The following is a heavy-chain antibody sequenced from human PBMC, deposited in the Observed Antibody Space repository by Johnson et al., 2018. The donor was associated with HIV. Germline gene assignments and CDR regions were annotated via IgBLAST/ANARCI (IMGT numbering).Heavy chain of an antibody. CDR3: ARDLGLPENAFDL. CDR2: ISYDGSKK. D-gene: IGHD4-11*01. V-gene: IGHV3-30*04. J-gene: IGHJ3*01. CDR1: GFTFSSYA. Sequence: QVQLVESGGGVVQPGRSLRLSCVASGFTFSSYAMHWVRQAPGKGLEWVAVISYDGSKKYYADSVKGRVTISRDNSKNMLYLQMNSLRGGDTAVYYCARDLGLPENAFDLWGRGTMVTVS.